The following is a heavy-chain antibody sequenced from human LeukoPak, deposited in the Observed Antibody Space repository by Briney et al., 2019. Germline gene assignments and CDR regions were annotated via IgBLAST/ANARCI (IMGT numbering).Heavy chain of an antibody. CDR3: ARAQYCSGGSCPLAEYFQH. V-gene: IGHV3-21*01. D-gene: IGHD2-15*01. CDR1: GFTFSSYS. Sequence: GGSPRLSCAASGFTFSSYSMNWVRQAPGKGLEWVSSISSSSSYIYYADSVKGRFTISRDNAKNSLYLQMNSLRAEDTAVYYCARAQYCSGGSCPLAEYFQHWGQGTLVTVSS. CDR2: ISSSSSYI. J-gene: IGHJ1*01.